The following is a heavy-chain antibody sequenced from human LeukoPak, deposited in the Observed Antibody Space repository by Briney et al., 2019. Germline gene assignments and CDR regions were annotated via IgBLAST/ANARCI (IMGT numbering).Heavy chain of an antibody. V-gene: IGHV4-34*01. CDR2: INHSGST. D-gene: IGHD3-22*01. CDR1: GGSFSGYY. J-gene: IGHJ4*02. Sequence: SETLSLTCVVYGGSFSGYYWTWIRQPPGKGLEWIGDINHSGSTNYTPSLKSRVTMSVDTSKNQFSLKLSSVTAADTAVFYCARGAGYYDSSGAYYFDYWGQGTLVTVSS. CDR3: ARGAGYYDSSGAYYFDY.